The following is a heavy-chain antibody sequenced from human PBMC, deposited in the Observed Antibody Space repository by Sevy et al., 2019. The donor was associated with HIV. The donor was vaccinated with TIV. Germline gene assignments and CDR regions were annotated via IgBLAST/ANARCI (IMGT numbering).Heavy chain of an antibody. Sequence: GGSLRLSCAASGFTFSSYAMHWVRQAPGKGLEWVAVISYDGSNKYYADSVKGRFTISRDNSKNTLYLQMNSLRAEDTAVYYCARGRQLPHEVFGYRGQGTLVTVSS. D-gene: IGHD5-18*01. CDR3: ARGRQLPHEVFGY. CDR1: GFTFSSYA. V-gene: IGHV3-30-3*01. CDR2: ISYDGSNK. J-gene: IGHJ4*02.